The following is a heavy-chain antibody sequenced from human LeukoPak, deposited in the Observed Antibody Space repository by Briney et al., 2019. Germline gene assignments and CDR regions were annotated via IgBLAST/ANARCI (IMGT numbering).Heavy chain of an antibody. CDR1: GGSFSGYY. J-gene: IGHJ6*03. CDR2: INHSGST. Sequence: SETLSLTCAVYGGSFSGYYWSWIRQPPGKGLELIGEINHSGSTNYNPSLKSRVTISVDTSKNQFSLKLSSVTAADTAVYYCARRRSGSYLYYYYMDVWGKGTTVTVSS. V-gene: IGHV4-34*01. CDR3: ARRRSGSYLYYYYMDV. D-gene: IGHD3-10*01.